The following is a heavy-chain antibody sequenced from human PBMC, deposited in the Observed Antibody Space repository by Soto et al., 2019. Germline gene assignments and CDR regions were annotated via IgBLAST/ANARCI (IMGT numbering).Heavy chain of an antibody. J-gene: IGHJ4*02. CDR3: ARRLAGGPPDY. Sequence: QVQLVQSGAEVKKPVSSVKVSCKASGGTFSRYAISWVRQAPGQVLEWRGGIIPSFGTANYAQKFQGRVTITADKSTSTAYMELSRLLSEDTAVYYCARRLAGGPPDYWGQGTLVTVSS. CDR2: IIPSFGTA. V-gene: IGHV1-69*06. CDR1: GGTFSRYA. D-gene: IGHD3-10*01.